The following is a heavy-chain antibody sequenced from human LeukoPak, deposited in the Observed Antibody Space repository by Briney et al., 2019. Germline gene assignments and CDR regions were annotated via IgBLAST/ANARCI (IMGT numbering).Heavy chain of an antibody. D-gene: IGHD4-17*01. V-gene: IGHV1-46*01. CDR1: GYTFTSYY. CDR3: ARDTTFYGDYVGGRAFDI. J-gene: IGHJ3*02. CDR2: INPSGGST. Sequence: ASVKVSCKASGYTFTSYYMHWVRQAPGQGLEWMGIINPSGGSTSYAQKFQGRVTMTRDTSTSTVYMELSSLRSEDTAVYYCARDTTFYGDYVGGRAFDIWGQGQWSPSLQ.